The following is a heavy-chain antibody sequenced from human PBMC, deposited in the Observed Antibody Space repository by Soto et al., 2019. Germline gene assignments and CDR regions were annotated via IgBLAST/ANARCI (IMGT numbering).Heavy chain of an antibody. D-gene: IGHD7-27*01. CDR3: ARYPLEGLGIPYYFYY. Sequence: EVQLVESGGGLVQPGGSLRLSCAASGFTFSSYSMNWVRQAPGKGLEWVSYISSSSITIYYADSVKGRFTISRDNANNSLYLQMNSLRAEDTAVYYCARYPLEGLGIPYYFYYWGQGTLVTVSS. CDR1: GFTFSSYS. CDR2: ISSSSITI. V-gene: IGHV3-48*01. J-gene: IGHJ4*02.